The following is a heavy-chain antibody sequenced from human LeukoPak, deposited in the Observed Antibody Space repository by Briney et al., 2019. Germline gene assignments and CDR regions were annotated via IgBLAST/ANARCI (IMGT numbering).Heavy chain of an antibody. CDR1: GGSFSGYY. CDR2: INHSGST. J-gene: IGHJ4*02. V-gene: IGHV4-34*01. CDR3: ARGLAVDY. Sequence: SETLSLTCAVYGGSFSGYYWSWIRQPPGKGLEWIGEINHSGSTNYNPSLKSRVTISVDTSKNQFSLKLSSVTAADTAVYYCARGLAVDYWVQRTQVTVSS. D-gene: IGHD5-12*01.